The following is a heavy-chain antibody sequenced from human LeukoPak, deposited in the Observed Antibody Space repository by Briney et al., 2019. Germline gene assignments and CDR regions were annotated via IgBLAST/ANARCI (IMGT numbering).Heavy chain of an antibody. D-gene: IGHD3-22*01. Sequence: GGSLRLSCAASGFTFSSYSMNWVRQAPGKGLEWVSYISSSSSTIYYADSVKGRFTISRDKAKNSLYLQMNSLRAEDTAVYYCARDAYDSSGQATFDYWGQGTLVTVSS. CDR1: GFTFSSYS. CDR2: ISSSSSTI. CDR3: ARDAYDSSGQATFDY. V-gene: IGHV3-48*01. J-gene: IGHJ4*02.